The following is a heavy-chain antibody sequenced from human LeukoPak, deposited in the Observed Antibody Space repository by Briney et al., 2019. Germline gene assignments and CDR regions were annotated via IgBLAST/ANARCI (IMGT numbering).Heavy chain of an antibody. CDR2: ISSSSSTI. CDR1: GFTFSSYS. Sequence: GGSLRLSCAASGFTFSSYSMNWVRQAPGKGLEWVSYISSSSSTIYYADSVKGRFTISRDNAKNSLYLQMNSLRAEDTAVYYCRASGSPLAYYFDYWGQGTLVTVSS. CDR3: RASGSPLAYYFDY. J-gene: IGHJ4*02. D-gene: IGHD1-26*01. V-gene: IGHV3-48*01.